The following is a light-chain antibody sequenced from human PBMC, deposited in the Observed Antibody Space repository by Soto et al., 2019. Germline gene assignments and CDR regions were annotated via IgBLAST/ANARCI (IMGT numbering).Light chain of an antibody. J-gene: IGKJ5*01. V-gene: IGKV3-20*01. CDR1: QSVSSSY. CDR2: GAS. Sequence: EIVLTQSPGTLSLSPGERATLSCRASQSVSSSYLAWYQQKPGQAPGLLIYGASSRATGIPDRFSGSGSGTDFTLTISRLESEDFAVYYCQQYGSSPTTFGQGTRLEIK. CDR3: QQYGSSPTT.